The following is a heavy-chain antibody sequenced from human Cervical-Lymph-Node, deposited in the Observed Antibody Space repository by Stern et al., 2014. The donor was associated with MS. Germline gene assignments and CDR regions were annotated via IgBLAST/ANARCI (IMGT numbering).Heavy chain of an antibody. CDR3: ARVVLDTDMVGLGFSFSGGYGMDI. CDR1: GGTFNNYG. V-gene: IGHV1-69*06. CDR2: LLLLLGPP. Sequence: VQLEESGAEVRKPGSSVKVSCETSGGTFNNYGVSWVRQAPGQGLEWMGRLLLLLGPPKNAQKFQGRVTITADKSTTTSYMELGSLRPDDTAVYYCARVVLDTDMVGLGFSFSGGYGMDIWGQGTTVIVSS. J-gene: IGHJ6*02. D-gene: IGHD5-18*01.